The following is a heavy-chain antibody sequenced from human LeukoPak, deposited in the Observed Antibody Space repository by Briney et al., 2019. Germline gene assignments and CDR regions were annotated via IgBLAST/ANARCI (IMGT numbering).Heavy chain of an antibody. Sequence: GRSLRLSCAASGFTFSSYGMPWVRQAPGKGLEWVAVISYDGSNKYYADSVKGRFTISRDNSKNTLYLQMNSLRAEDTAVYYCAYDSSGYYYDIDAFDIWGQGTMVTVSS. CDR1: GFTFSSYG. V-gene: IGHV3-30*03. CDR2: ISYDGSNK. D-gene: IGHD3-22*01. J-gene: IGHJ3*02. CDR3: AYDSSGYYYDIDAFDI.